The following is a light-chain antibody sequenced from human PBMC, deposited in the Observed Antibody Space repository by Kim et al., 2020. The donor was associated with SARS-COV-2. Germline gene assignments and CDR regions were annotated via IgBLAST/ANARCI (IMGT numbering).Light chain of an antibody. Sequence: QSITIYCTGTSSDIGTYNLVAWYQQYPGKVPRIMIFEVSKRPSGVSTRFTGSKSGNTAALTISGLQAEDEADYFCCSYAGSDTHVVFGGGTQLTVL. CDR2: EVS. J-gene: IGLJ2*01. CDR1: SSDIGTYNL. V-gene: IGLV2-23*02. CDR3: CSYAGSDTHVV.